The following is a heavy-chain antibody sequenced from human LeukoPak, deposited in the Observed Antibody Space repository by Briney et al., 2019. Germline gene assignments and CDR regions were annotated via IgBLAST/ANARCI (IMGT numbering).Heavy chain of an antibody. Sequence: GGSLRLSCAASGFTFSSYSMNWVRQAPGKGLEWVAVMSSAGNNIFYGDSVEGRFTISRDNSRNTLYLQMNSLRGDDTAIYYCARESIADRSNWFDPWGQGTLVTVSS. V-gene: IGHV3-30*03. CDR2: MSSAGNNI. CDR3: ARESIADRSNWFDP. CDR1: GFTFSSYS. J-gene: IGHJ5*02. D-gene: IGHD6-6*01.